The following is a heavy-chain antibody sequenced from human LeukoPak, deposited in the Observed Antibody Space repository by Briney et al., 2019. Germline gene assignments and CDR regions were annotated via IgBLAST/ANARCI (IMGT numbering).Heavy chain of an antibody. V-gene: IGHV1-2*02. D-gene: IGHD6-6*01. CDR2: INPNSGGT. CDR3: ARRLARPDSYMDV. Sequence: VASVKVSCKASGYTFTGYYMHWVRQAPGQGLEWMGWINPNSGGTNYAQKFQGRVTMTRDTSISTAYMELSRLRSDDTAVYYCARRLARPDSYMDVWGKGTTVTVSS. J-gene: IGHJ6*03. CDR1: GYTFTGYY.